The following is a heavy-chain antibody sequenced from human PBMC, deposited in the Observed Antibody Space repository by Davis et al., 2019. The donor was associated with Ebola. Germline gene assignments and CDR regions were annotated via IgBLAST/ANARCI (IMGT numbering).Heavy chain of an antibody. Sequence: GESLKISCAASGFTFSSYSMNWVRQAPGKGLEWVSSISSSSSYIYYADSVKGRFTISRDNAKNSLYLQMNSLRAEDTALYYCAKDFLIGRGYFGYYYYGMDVWGQGTTVTVSS. V-gene: IGHV3-21*04. J-gene: IGHJ6*02. CDR1: GFTFSSYS. D-gene: IGHD2-21*01. CDR2: ISSSSSYI. CDR3: AKDFLIGRGYFGYYYYGMDV.